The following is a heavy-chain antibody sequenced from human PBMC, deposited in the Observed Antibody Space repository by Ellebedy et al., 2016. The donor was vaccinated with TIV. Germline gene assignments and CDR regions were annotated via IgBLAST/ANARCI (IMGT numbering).Heavy chain of an antibody. J-gene: IGHJ4*02. CDR3: AKGSGDVLLWLFDY. CDR1: GFTFSSYG. V-gene: IGHV3-30*18. CDR2: ISYDGSNK. Sequence: GGSLRLSXAASGFTFSSYGMHWVRQAPGKGLEWVAVISYDGSNKYYADSVKGRFTISRDNSKNTLYLQMNSLRAEDTAVYYCAKGSGDVLLWLFDYWGQGTLVTVSS. D-gene: IGHD3-10*01.